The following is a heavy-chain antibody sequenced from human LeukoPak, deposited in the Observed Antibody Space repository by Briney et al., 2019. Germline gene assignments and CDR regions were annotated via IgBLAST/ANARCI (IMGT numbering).Heavy chain of an antibody. CDR3: ARGMTTVVVY. J-gene: IGHJ4*02. Sequence: SETLSLTCAVYGGSFTNYYWTWIRQPPGKGLEWIGEINHSGSTNYNPSLKSRVTISVDTSKNQFSLKLSSVTAADTAVYYCARGMTTVVVYWGQGTLVTVSS. CDR1: GGSFTNYY. V-gene: IGHV4-34*01. CDR2: INHSGST. D-gene: IGHD4-23*01.